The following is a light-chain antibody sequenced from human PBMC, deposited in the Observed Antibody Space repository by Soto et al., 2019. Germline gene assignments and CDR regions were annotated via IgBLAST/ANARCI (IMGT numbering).Light chain of an antibody. CDR2: GSS. V-gene: IGKV1-39*01. CDR3: QQSYNIPFT. Sequence: DIQMTQSPASLAASLGDRITISCRASQTISNYLNWYHQKPGKAPRLLIYGSSTLQSGVPSTFSGSGSGTEFTLSISSLQPEDFGTYHCQQSYNIPFTFGPGTNVDVK. CDR1: QTISNY. J-gene: IGKJ3*01.